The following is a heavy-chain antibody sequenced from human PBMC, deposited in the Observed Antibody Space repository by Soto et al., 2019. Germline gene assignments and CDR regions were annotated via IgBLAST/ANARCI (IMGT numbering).Heavy chain of an antibody. CDR1: GFYIISSSYS. CDR3: ARHSVTYYDFDY. CDR2: FYYTEYTT. D-gene: IGHD1-26*01. V-gene: IGHV4-39*01. Sequence: PSETLSLTCIVSGFYIISSSYSWGWVRQPPGKGPEWIATFYYTEYTTHYNPSLKSRVTISIDTSKNQFSLILTSVTAADMAVYYCARHSVTYYDFDYWGQGTLVTVSS. J-gene: IGHJ4*02.